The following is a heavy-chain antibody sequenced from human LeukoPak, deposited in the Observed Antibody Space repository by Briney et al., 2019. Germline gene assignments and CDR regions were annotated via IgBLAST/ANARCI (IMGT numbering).Heavy chain of an antibody. V-gene: IGHV3-21*01. CDR3: AKAAAGDYYYYYMDV. Sequence: GGSLRLSCAASGFTFSIYSMNWVRQAPGKGLEWVSFISSSSSYIYYADSVKGRFTVSRDNAKSSLYLQMNSLRAEDTAVYYCAKAAAGDYYYYYMDVWGKGTTVTVSS. D-gene: IGHD6-13*01. CDR2: ISSSSSYI. J-gene: IGHJ6*03. CDR1: GFTFSIYS.